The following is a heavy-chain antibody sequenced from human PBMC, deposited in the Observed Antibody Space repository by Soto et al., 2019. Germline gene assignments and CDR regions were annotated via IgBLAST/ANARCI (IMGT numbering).Heavy chain of an antibody. CDR3: ARDVNDSSGSQGFDY. Sequence: SETLSLTCTVIGDSVSSNNYYWSWIRQRPGKGLEWIGYIHYSGDSYDNPSLTSRITMSMDVSKNQFSLNLRSVTAADTAIRYCARDVNDSSGSQGFDYWGQGTLVTVSS. CDR2: IHYSGDS. D-gene: IGHD3-22*01. J-gene: IGHJ4*02. V-gene: IGHV4-31*03. CDR1: GDSVSSNNYY.